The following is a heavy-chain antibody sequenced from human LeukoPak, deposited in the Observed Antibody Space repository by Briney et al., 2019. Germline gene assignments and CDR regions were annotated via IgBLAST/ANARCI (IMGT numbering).Heavy chain of an antibody. CDR1: DGSISSSSYY. Sequence: SETLSLTCTVSDGSISSSSYYWGWIRQPPGKGRAWIGSIYYSRSTYYSPTLKSRVTMSLDTSKNQLSLKLNSVSDADTAVYYCARHIASGGTYAHFDYWGQGTLVTVSS. J-gene: IGHJ4*02. CDR3: ARHIASGGTYAHFDY. V-gene: IGHV4-39*01. CDR2: IYYSRST. D-gene: IGHD1-26*01.